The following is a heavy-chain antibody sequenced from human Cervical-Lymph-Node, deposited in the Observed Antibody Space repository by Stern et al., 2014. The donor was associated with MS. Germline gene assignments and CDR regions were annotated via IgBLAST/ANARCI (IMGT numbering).Heavy chain of an antibody. Sequence: QVTLRESGPTLVKPTQTLTLTCTFSGFSLGTSGVGVGWIRQPPGKALEWLALIYWDDDKCYSPSLKSRLTITKDTSKNQVVLTMTNMDPVDTATYYCARSLWGAVFDPWGQGTLVTVSS. CDR1: GFSLGTSGVG. CDR2: IYWDDDK. V-gene: IGHV2-5*02. CDR3: ARSLWGAVFDP. D-gene: IGHD3-16*01. J-gene: IGHJ5*02.